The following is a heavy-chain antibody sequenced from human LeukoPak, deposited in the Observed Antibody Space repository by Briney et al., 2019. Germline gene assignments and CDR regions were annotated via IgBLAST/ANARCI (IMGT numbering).Heavy chain of an antibody. CDR1: DFTFSTYA. CDR3: AKDLSWLGLGY. CDR2: ISGVGDAT. V-gene: IGHV3-23*01. D-gene: IGHD6-19*01. J-gene: IGHJ4*02. Sequence: GGSLRLSCTTSDFTFSTYAMSWVRQAPGKGLEWVSTISGVGDATYYADSVKGRFTISRDNSKNTVYLQMNSLRADDTAVYYCAKDLSWLGLGYWGQGTLVTVSS.